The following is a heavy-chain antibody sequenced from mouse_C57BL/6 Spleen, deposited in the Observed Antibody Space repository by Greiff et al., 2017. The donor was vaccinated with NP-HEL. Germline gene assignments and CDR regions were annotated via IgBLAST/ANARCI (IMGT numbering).Heavy chain of an antibody. V-gene: IGHV5-6*01. Sequence: EVKLVESGGDLVKPGGSLKLSCAASGFTFSSYGMSWVRQTPDKRLEWVATISSGGSYTYYPDSVKGRFTISRDNAKNTLYLQMSSLKSEDTAMYYCARLNYYGSSDYFDYWGQGTTLTVSS. D-gene: IGHD1-1*01. CDR1: GFTFSSYG. CDR3: ARLNYYGSSDYFDY. CDR2: ISSGGSYT. J-gene: IGHJ2*01.